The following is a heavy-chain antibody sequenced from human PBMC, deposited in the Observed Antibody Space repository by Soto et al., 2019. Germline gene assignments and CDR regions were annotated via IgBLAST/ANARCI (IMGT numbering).Heavy chain of an antibody. V-gene: IGHV3-30*09. Sequence: GGSLRLSCVASGFTFSSYAMHWVRQAPGKGLEWVAFISYDGGNKYYADSVKGRFAISRDNSKNTLSLQMNSLGAADTAVYYCARKWVGSTPDPFDTWGQGTMVTVSS. CDR1: GFTFSSYA. J-gene: IGHJ3*02. D-gene: IGHD1-26*01. CDR3: ARKWVGSTPDPFDT. CDR2: ISYDGGNK.